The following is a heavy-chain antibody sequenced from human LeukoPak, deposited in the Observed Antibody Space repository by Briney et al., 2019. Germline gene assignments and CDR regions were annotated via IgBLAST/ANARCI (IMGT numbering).Heavy chain of an antibody. D-gene: IGHD6-13*01. V-gene: IGHV1-69*05. CDR3: ARERPPGDSSSWFLEGYFDI. CDR1: GGTFSSYA. CDR2: IIPIFGTA. J-gene: IGHJ4*02. Sequence: SSVKVSCKASGGTFSSYAITWVRQAPGQGLEWMGRIIPIFGTANYAQKFQGRVTITTDESTSTAYMELSTLRSDDTAVYYCARERPPGDSSSWFLEGYFDIWGQGTLVTVS.